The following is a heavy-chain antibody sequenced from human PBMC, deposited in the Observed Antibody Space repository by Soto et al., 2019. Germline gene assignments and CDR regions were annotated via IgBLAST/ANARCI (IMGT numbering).Heavy chain of an antibody. J-gene: IGHJ6*02. V-gene: IGHV1-69*13. CDR3: ARGIDCSGGSCYSRDYYYYGMDV. Sequence: SVKVSCKASGGTFSSYAISWVRQAPGQGLEWMGGIIPIFGTANYAQKFQGRVTITADESTSTAYMELSSLRSEDTAVYYCARGIDCSGGSCYSRDYYYYGMDVWGQGTTVTVSS. CDR1: GGTFSSYA. D-gene: IGHD2-15*01. CDR2: IIPIFGTA.